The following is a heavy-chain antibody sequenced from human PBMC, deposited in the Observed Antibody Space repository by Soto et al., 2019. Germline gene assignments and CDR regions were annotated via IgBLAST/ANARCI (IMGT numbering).Heavy chain of an antibody. V-gene: IGHV4-30-4*08. D-gene: IGHD6-6*01. CDR2: MYYSGTT. CDR3: ARVSNLYSGSSYYYYGTDV. Sequence: PSETLSLTCTVSGGSINSADYYWSWIRQPPGKGLEWIGYMYYSGTTYYSPSLKRRVTISVDTSENLFSLKLNSVTAADTAVYYCARVSNLYSGSSYYYYGTDVWGQGTTVTVSS. CDR1: GGSINSADYY. J-gene: IGHJ6*02.